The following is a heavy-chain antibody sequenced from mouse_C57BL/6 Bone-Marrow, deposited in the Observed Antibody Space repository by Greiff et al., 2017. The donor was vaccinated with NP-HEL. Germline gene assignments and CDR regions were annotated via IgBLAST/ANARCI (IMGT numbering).Heavy chain of an antibody. V-gene: IGHV1-9*01. D-gene: IGHD1-1*01. Sequence: QVQLQQSGAELMKPGASVKLSCKATGYTFTGYWIEWVKQRPGHGLEWIGEILPGSGSTNYNEKFKGKATFTADTSSNTAYMQLSSLTTEDSAIYYCARKPHYYGSSFYAMDYWGQGTSVTVSS. J-gene: IGHJ4*01. CDR3: ARKPHYYGSSFYAMDY. CDR1: GYTFTGYW. CDR2: ILPGSGST.